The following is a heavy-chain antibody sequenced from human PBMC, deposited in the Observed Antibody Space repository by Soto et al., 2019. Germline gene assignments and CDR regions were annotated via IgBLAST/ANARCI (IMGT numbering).Heavy chain of an antibody. Sequence: SETLSLTCSVSGASISSYYWSWIRQPPGKGLEWIGYIYYSGSTNYNPSLKSRVTISVDTSKNQFSLKLSSVTAADTAVYYCARVRITIFGVVPYNWFDPWGRGTLVTVSS. CDR2: IYYSGST. CDR3: ARVRITIFGVVPYNWFDP. J-gene: IGHJ5*02. D-gene: IGHD3-3*01. CDR1: GASISSYY. V-gene: IGHV4-59*08.